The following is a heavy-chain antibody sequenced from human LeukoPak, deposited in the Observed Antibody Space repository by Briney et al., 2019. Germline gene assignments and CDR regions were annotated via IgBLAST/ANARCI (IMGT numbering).Heavy chain of an antibody. J-gene: IGHJ6*02. CDR1: GYTFTTYA. Sequence: ASVKASCKASGYTFTTYAMHWVRQAPGQRLEWMGWISAYNGNTNYAQKLQGRVTMTTDTSTSTAYMELRSLRSDDTAVYYCFSYYYGMDVWGQGTTVTVSS. CDR3: FSYYYGMDV. CDR2: ISAYNGNT. V-gene: IGHV1-18*01.